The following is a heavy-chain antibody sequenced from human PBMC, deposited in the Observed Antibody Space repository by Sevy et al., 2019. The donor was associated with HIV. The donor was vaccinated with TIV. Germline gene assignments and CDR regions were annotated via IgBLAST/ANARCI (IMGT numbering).Heavy chain of an antibody. CDR2: ISYDGINK. Sequence: SLKISCAASGFIFSNYAMHWVRQAPCKGLEWVAVISYDGINKYYADSVKGRFTISRDNSKNTLYVQMNSLSAEDTAVYYCARDSNSGYYYYYAMEVWGQGTTVIVSS. CDR1: GFIFSNYA. D-gene: IGHD1-26*01. J-gene: IGHJ6*02. CDR3: ARDSNSGYYYYYAMEV. V-gene: IGHV3-30-3*01.